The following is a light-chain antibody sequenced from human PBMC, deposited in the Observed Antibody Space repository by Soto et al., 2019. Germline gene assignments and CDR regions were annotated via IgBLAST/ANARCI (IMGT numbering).Light chain of an antibody. CDR1: QDVTSSY. CDR3: QQYGSSPGT. J-gene: IGKJ1*01. CDR2: GAS. Sequence: IVLTQSPGTLSLSPGERATLSCRASQDVTSSYLAWYQQKPGQAPWLLIFGASIRATGLPDRFSGSGSGTDFTLTISRLEPEDFAVYYCQQYGSSPGTFGQGTKVDIK. V-gene: IGKV3-20*01.